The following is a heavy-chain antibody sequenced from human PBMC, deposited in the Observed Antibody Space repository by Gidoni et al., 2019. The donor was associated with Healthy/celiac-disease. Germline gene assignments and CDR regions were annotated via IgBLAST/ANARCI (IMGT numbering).Heavy chain of an antibody. CDR3: ASGNYCYYYGMDV. J-gene: IGHJ6*02. Sequence: EVERVESGGGLVQAGGSVRRSCAASGFTVSSNYMSWVRQAPGKGLEWVSVIYRGGSTYSADSVKGPFTSSRHNSKNPLYLQMNSLRAEDAAVYYCASGNYCYYYGMDVWGQGPTVNVSS. V-gene: IGHV3-53*04. CDR2: IYRGGST. CDR1: GFTVSSNY. D-gene: IGHD1-26*01.